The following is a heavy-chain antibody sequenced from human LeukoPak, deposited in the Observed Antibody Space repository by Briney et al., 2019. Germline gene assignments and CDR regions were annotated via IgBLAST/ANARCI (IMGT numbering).Heavy chain of an antibody. CDR2: KYARGSS. CDR1: GGSISNYY. CDR3: ARGRYCSADICTGGDSFDI. J-gene: IGHJ3*02. D-gene: IGHD2-15*01. Sequence: SETPSLTCTVSGGSISNYYWSWIRQPAGKGLEWIGRKYARGSSNYNPPVRSRVTMSVDTSKNQFSLKLRSVTAADTAVYYCARGRYCSADICTGGDSFDIWGQGTMVSV. V-gene: IGHV4-4*07.